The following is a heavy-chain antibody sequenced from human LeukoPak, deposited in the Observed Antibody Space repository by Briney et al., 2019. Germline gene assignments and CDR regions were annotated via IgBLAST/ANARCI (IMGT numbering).Heavy chain of an antibody. V-gene: IGHV3-30*02. CDR3: AKDFTPEDIVVVPATPNDY. Sequence: GGSLRLSCAASGFTFSSYGMHWVRQAPGKGLEWVSFIRYDGINKNYADSVKGRFTISRDNAKKTLYLQMNSLRAEDTAVYYCAKDFTPEDIVVVPATPNDYWGQGTLVTVSS. CDR1: GFTFSSYG. J-gene: IGHJ4*02. D-gene: IGHD2-2*01. CDR2: IRYDGINK.